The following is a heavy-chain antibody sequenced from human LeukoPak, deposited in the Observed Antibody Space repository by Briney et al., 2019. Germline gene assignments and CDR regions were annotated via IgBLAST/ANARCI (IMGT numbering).Heavy chain of an antibody. CDR3: ARGYGSSWYPLWFDP. Sequence: PGGSLRLSCAASGFTFDVYAMRWVRHPPGKGLEWVSGISWNSGSIGYADSVKGRFTISRDNAKNSLYLQMNSLRAEDMALYYCARGYGSSWYPLWFDPWGQGTLVTVSS. J-gene: IGHJ5*02. CDR1: GFTFDVYA. V-gene: IGHV3-9*03. CDR2: ISWNSGSI. D-gene: IGHD6-13*01.